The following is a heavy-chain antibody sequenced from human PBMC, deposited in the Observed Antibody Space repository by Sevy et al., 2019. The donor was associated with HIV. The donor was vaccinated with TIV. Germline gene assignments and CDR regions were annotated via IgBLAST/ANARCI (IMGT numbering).Heavy chain of an antibody. CDR1: GFTFSSYE. V-gene: IGHV3-48*03. D-gene: IGHD4-17*01. CDR3: ARDLPPSATTVPHFDY. J-gene: IGHJ4*02. CDR2: ISNSGSTI. Sequence: GGSLRLSCTASGFTFSSYEMNWVRQAPGKGLEWVSYISNSGSTIHYSDSVKGRFTISRDNAKNSLYLQMHSLRAEDTAFYYCARDLPPSATTVPHFDYWGRGTLVTVSS.